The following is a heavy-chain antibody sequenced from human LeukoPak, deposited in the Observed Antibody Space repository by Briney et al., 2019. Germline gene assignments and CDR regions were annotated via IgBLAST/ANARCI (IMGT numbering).Heavy chain of an antibody. V-gene: IGHV1-2*02. CDR1: GYTFTGYY. Sequence: ASVKVSCKASGYTFTGYYMHWVRHAPGQGLEWMGWINPNSGGTNYAQKFQGRVTMTRDTSISTAYMELSRLRSDDTAVYYCARANLDIVVVVAAKFRGLYFDYWGQGTLVTVSS. D-gene: IGHD2-15*01. CDR3: ARANLDIVVVVAAKFRGLYFDY. J-gene: IGHJ4*02. CDR2: INPNSGGT.